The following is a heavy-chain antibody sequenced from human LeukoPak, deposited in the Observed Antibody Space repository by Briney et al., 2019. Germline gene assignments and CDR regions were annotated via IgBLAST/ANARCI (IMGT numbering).Heavy chain of an antibody. V-gene: IGHV3-74*01. D-gene: IGHD3-10*01. CDR3: ARASTYNINWFDP. J-gene: IGHJ5*02. Sequence: QSGGSLRLSWAAAGFTFSSYWRHWVRQAPGKGLVCVSRINGDGSTTTYADSEKGRFTISRDNAESTLYPQMNSLRAEDTAVYYCARASTYNINWFDPWGQGTMVTVSS. CDR1: GFTFSSYW. CDR2: INGDGSTT.